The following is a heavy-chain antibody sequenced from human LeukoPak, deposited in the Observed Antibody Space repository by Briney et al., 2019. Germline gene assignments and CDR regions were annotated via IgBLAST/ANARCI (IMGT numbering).Heavy chain of an antibody. Sequence: PGGSLRLSCAASGFTFDDYAMHWVRHAPGKGLEWVSGISWNSGSIGYADSVKGRFTISRDNAKNSLYLQMNSLRAEDTALYYCAKDADYGGNPSSPYFDYWGQGTLVTVSS. D-gene: IGHD4-17*01. J-gene: IGHJ4*02. CDR3: AKDADYGGNPSSPYFDY. CDR1: GFTFDDYA. CDR2: ISWNSGSI. V-gene: IGHV3-9*01.